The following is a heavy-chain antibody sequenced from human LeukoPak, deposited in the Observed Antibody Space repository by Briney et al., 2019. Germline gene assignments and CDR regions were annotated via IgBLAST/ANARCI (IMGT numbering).Heavy chain of an antibody. V-gene: IGHV3-11*01. CDR1: GFTFSDYY. J-gene: IGHJ4*02. CDR2: ITSGGTI. CDR3: ATDAYSGPGY. Sequence: GGSLRLSCAASGFTFSDYYRSWIRQAPGKGLEWVSYITSGGTIYYADSVKGRFTISRDNAKNSLFLQMNSLRAEDTAVYYCATDAYSGPGYWGQGTLVTVSS. D-gene: IGHD6-13*01.